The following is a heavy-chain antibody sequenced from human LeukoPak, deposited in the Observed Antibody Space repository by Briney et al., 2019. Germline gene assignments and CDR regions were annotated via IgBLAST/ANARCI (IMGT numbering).Heavy chain of an antibody. CDR1: GFTLSSYA. CDR3: AKGGISWVYYGMDV. CDR2: ISYEGSNK. D-gene: IGHD3-16*02. V-gene: IGHV3-30*04. J-gene: IGHJ6*04. Sequence: GRSLRLSCAASGFTLSSYAMHWVRQAPGKGLEWVAVISYEGSNKYYADSVKGRFTISRDNSKNTLYLQMNSLRAEDMAVYYCAKGGISWVYYGMDVWGKGTTVTVSS.